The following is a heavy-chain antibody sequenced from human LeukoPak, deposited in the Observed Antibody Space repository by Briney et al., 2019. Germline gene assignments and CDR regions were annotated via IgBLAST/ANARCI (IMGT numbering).Heavy chain of an antibody. CDR2: ISAYNGNT. CDR1: GYTFTSYG. J-gene: IGHJ5*02. V-gene: IGHV1-18*04. CDR3: AVNIAAAGANWFDP. D-gene: IGHD6-13*01. Sequence: ASVKVSCKASGYTFTSYGISWVRQAPGQGLEWMGWISAYNGNTNYAQKLQGRVTMTTDTSTSTAYMELRSLRSDDTAVYYCAVNIAAAGANWFDPWGQGTLVTVSS.